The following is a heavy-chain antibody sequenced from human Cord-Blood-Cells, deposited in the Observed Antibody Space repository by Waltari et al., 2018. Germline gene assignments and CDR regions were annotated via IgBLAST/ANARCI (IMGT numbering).Heavy chain of an antibody. Sequence: QLQLQASGPGLVKTTETLSLTCTVSGGSISSSSYYWGWIRQPPGKGLEWIGIIYYSGSTYYNPSLKSRVTISVDTSKNQFSLKLSSVTAADTAVYYCARLPWGDGYEGYWGQGTLVTVSS. CDR1: GGSISSSSYY. CDR2: IYYSGST. J-gene: IGHJ4*02. D-gene: IGHD5-12*01. V-gene: IGHV4-39*01. CDR3: ARLPWGDGYEGY.